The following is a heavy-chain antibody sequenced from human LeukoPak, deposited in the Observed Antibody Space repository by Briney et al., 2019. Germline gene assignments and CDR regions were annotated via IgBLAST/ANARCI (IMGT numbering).Heavy chain of an antibody. Sequence: GASVKVSCKASGYTFTSYDINWVRQATGQGLEWMGWMNPNSGNTGYAQKFQGRVTMTRNTSISTVYMELSSLRSEDTAVYYCARIGQQLLGFDYWGQGTLVTVSS. CDR2: MNPNSGNT. CDR1: GYTFTSYD. D-gene: IGHD6-13*01. V-gene: IGHV1-8*01. J-gene: IGHJ4*02. CDR3: ARIGQQLLGFDY.